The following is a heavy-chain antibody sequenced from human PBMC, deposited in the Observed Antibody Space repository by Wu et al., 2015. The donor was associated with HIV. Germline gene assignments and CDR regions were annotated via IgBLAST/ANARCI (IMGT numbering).Heavy chain of an antibody. D-gene: IGHD2-15*01. V-gene: IGHV1-2*02. CDR1: GYTFSDYY. CDR3: ARLQSLHGLYSNADY. Sequence: QVHLLQSGAEVKKPGASVMVSCTASGYTFSDYYIYWVRQAPGQGPEWMGWINANRGGTKYARKFQGRVTMTRDTAVSTAYMELSSLTSDDTAVYYCARLQSLHGLYSNADYWGQGTLVTVSS. CDR2: INANRGGT. J-gene: IGHJ4*02.